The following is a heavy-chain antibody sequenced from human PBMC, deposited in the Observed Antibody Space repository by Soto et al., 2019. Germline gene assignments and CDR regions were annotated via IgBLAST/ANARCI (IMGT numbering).Heavy chain of an antibody. Sequence: GGSLRLSCAASGFTFSSYAMSWVRQAPGKGLEWVSAISGSGGSTYYADSVKGRFTISRDNSKNTLYLQMNSLRAEDTAVYYCARTYCTNGVCYPPRYYFDYWGQGTLVTVSS. D-gene: IGHD2-8*01. CDR2: ISGSGGST. J-gene: IGHJ4*02. CDR1: GFTFSSYA. CDR3: ARTYCTNGVCYPPRYYFDY. V-gene: IGHV3-23*01.